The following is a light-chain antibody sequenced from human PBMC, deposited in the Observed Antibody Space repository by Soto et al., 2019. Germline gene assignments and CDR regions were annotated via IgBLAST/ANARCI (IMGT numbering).Light chain of an antibody. V-gene: IGKV3-20*01. CDR1: QSVISDF. CDR2: DAS. Sequence: EIVLTQSPGTLSLSPGETASLTCRASQSVISDFLAWYQQTRGQPPRLLIYDASKRATGIPARFSGSGSGTAFTLTISRVEPEHSAVYYCQQTFHSPRTFGQGTRLEIK. J-gene: IGKJ2*01. CDR3: QQTFHSPRT.